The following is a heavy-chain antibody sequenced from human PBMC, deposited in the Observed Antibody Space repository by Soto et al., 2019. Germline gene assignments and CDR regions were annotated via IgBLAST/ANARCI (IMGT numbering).Heavy chain of an antibody. J-gene: IGHJ4*02. CDR3: ARIPPGWGGEQLVLDY. CDR2: LNRDGSTT. D-gene: IGHD6-13*01. V-gene: IGHV3-74*01. Sequence: GGSLRLSCAASGFTFSSFWMHWVRQAPGKGLVWVSRLNRDGSTTTYADSVKGRFTISRDNAKNTLYLQMNSLRAEDTAVYYCARIPPGWGGEQLVLDYWGQGTLVTVSS. CDR1: GFTFSSFW.